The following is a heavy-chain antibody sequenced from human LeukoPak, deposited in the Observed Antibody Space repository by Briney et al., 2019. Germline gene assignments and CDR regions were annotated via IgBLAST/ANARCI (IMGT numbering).Heavy chain of an antibody. V-gene: IGHV3-74*01. CDR1: GFTFSSYW. Sequence: GGSLRLSCTASGFTFSSYWMHWVRQAPGQGLVWVSRINSDGGSTSYADSVKGRFTISRDNAKNTLYLQMNSLRAEDTAVYYCARRIQGMAPYYFDYWGQGTLVTVSS. D-gene: IGHD5-24*01. J-gene: IGHJ4*02. CDR2: INSDGGST. CDR3: ARRIQGMAPYYFDY.